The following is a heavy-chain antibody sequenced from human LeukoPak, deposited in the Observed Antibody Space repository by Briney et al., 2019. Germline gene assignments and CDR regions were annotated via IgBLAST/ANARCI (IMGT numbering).Heavy chain of an antibody. CDR3: ARDPRGYSSSWYGYYYYGMDV. V-gene: IGHV3-30-3*01. CDR2: ISYDGSNK. Sequence: GGSLRLSCAASRFTFSSYPMHWVRQAPGKGLEWVAVISYDGSNKYYADSVKGRFTISRDNSKNTLYLQMNSLRAEDTAVYYCARDPRGYSSSWYGYYYYGMDVWGQGTTVTVSS. D-gene: IGHD6-13*01. J-gene: IGHJ6*02. CDR1: RFTFSSYP.